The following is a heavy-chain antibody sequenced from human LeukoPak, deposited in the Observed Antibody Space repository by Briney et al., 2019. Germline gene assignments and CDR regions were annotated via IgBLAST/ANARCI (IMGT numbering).Heavy chain of an antibody. V-gene: IGHV1-3*01. J-gene: IGHJ4*02. CDR2: INAGNGNT. CDR1: GYTFTSYA. Sequence: ASVNVSCKASGYTFTSYAMHWVRQAPGQRLEWMGWINAGNGNTKYSQKFQGRVTITRDTSASTAYMELSSLRSEDTAVYYCAREDYDFWSGEPYFDYWGQGTLVTVSS. CDR3: AREDYDFWSGEPYFDY. D-gene: IGHD3-3*01.